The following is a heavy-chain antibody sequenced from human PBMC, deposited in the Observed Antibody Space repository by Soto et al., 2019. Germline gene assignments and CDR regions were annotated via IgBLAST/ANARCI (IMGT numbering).Heavy chain of an antibody. CDR2: MNPNSGNT. CDR1: GFTFTSYD. V-gene: IGHV1-8*01. CDR3: ARGPIFGLVRYYYYMDV. D-gene: IGHD3-3*01. J-gene: IGHJ6*03. Sequence: QVQLVQSGAEVKKPGASVKVSCKASGFTFTSYDINWVRQATGHGLEWMGWMNPNSGNTAYAHKFQGRLTMTRNTSISTTYMELSSLRSEDTAVYFCARGPIFGLVRYYYYMDVWGKGTTVTVSS.